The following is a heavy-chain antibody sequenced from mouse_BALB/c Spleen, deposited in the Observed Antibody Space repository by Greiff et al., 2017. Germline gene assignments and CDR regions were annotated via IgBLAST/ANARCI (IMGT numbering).Heavy chain of an antibody. J-gene: IGHJ4*01. Sequence: QVHVKQSGAELVKPGASVKLSCKASGYTFTSYYMYWVKQRPGQGLEWIGEINPSNGGTNFNEKFKSKATLTVDKSSSTAYMQLSSLTSENSAVYFCARSGITTATSMDYWGQGTSVTVSS. V-gene: IGHV1-53*01. CDR3: ARSGITTATSMDY. CDR2: INPSNGGT. CDR1: GYTFTSYY. D-gene: IGHD1-2*01.